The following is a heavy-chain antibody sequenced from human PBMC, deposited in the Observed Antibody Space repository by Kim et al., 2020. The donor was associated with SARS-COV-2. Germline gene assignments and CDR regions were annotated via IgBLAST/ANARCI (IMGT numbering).Heavy chain of an antibody. CDR3: AKELRMTTQTSGGDFFDY. V-gene: IGHV3-23*01. D-gene: IGHD4-17*01. Sequence: GGSLILSCVASGFTFTSYAMNWVRQAPGKGLEWVSGISGGGGSTYYADSVKGRFTTSRDSSKNMVYLQMNSLRAEDTAVYYCAKELRMTTQTSGGDFFDYWGRGTLVTVSS. CDR2: ISGGGGST. CDR1: GFTFTSYA. J-gene: IGHJ4*02.